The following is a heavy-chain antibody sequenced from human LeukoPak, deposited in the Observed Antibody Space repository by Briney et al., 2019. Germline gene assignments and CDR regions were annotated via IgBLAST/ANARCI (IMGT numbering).Heavy chain of an antibody. J-gene: IGHJ4*02. V-gene: IGHV1-24*01. CDR1: ENRLTQLP. D-gene: IGHD3/OR15-3a*01. CDR2: FSPENDVP. CDR3: ATLLDSFWSGHSVPPEDY. Sequence: ASVKVSCKLSENRLTQLPMHWVRQAPGEGLEWVGGFSPENDVPIYAQKFQGRVAMTTDTSTDTAYMELRSLKSDDTAVYFCATLLDSFWSGHSVPPEDYWGQGTLVTVSP.